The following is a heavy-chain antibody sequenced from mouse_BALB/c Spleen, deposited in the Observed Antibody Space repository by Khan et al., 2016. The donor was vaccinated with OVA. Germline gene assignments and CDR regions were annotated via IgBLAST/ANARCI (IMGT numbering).Heavy chain of an antibody. V-gene: IGHV5-6*01. CDR1: GFTFSTYG. Sequence: EVQLVESGGDLVKTGGSLKLSCAASGFTFSTYGMSWVRQTPDKRLEWVATISSGGHYTYYIDSVKGRFTISRDNAKNILYLQMTSLRSEDTAMYYCARLADYYNSEGFAYWGQGTLVTVSA. J-gene: IGHJ3*01. D-gene: IGHD1-1*01. CDR3: ARLADYYNSEGFAY. CDR2: ISSGGHYT.